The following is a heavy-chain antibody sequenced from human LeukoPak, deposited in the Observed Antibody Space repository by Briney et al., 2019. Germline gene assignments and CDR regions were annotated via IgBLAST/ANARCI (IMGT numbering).Heavy chain of an antibody. Sequence: GGSLRLSCIGSGVNFSYYAIYWVRQAPGKGLEWVAVVSYDGNDGYYADSVKGRFSISRDNSQNTVTLQMNNLRVDDTAIYYCAKLAWNDGSYYFDYWGQGTLVTVSS. CDR2: VSYDGNDG. J-gene: IGHJ4*02. CDR3: AKLAWNDGSYYFDY. D-gene: IGHD1-1*01. V-gene: IGHV3-30*18. CDR1: GVNFSYYA.